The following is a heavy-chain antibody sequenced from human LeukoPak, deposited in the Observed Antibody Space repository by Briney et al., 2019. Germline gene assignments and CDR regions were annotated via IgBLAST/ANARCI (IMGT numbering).Heavy chain of an antibody. CDR1: GYSFTTYW. Sequence: GESLKISCKGSGYSFTTYWIGWVRQMPGKGLEWMGIIYPGDSDTRYSPSFQGQVTISADKSINTAYLQWSSLKASDTAMYYCARRISAAGVWTFDYWGQGTLVTVSS. CDR3: ARRISAAGVWTFDY. D-gene: IGHD6-13*01. CDR2: IYPGDSDT. J-gene: IGHJ4*02. V-gene: IGHV5-51*01.